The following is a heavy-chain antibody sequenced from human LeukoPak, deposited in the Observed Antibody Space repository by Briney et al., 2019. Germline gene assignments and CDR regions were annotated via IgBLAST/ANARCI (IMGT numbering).Heavy chain of an antibody. CDR1: GGSFSGYY. CDR3: AREGVYWAYFDY. CDR2: INHSGST. J-gene: IGHJ4*02. V-gene: IGHV4-34*01. Sequence: SETLSLTCAVYGGSFSGYYWSWIRQPPGKGLEWIGEINHSGSTNYNPSLKSRVTISVDTSKNQFSLKLSSVTAADTAVYYCAREGVYWAYFDYWGQGTLVTVSS. D-gene: IGHD2-8*01.